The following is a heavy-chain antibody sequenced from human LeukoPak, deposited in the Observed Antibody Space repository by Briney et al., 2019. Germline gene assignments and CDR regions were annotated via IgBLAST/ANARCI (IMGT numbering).Heavy chain of an antibody. CDR3: ARVAARIYYYYGMDV. CDR2: IYYSGST. Sequence: PSETLSLTCTVSGGSISSGDYYWSWIRQPPGKGLEWIGYIYYSGSTYYNPSLKSRVTISVDTSKNQFSRELSSVTAADTAVYYCARVAARIYYYYGMDVWGQGTTVTVSS. D-gene: IGHD6-6*01. V-gene: IGHV4-30-4*01. J-gene: IGHJ6*02. CDR1: GGSISSGDYY.